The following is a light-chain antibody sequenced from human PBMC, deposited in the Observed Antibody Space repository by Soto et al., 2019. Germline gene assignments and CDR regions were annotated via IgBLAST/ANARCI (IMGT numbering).Light chain of an antibody. J-gene: IGKJ1*01. V-gene: IGKV2-28*01. CDR1: QSLLHSNGKTF. Sequence: DIVMTQSPLSLPVTPGEPASISCRSSQSLLHSNGKTFLDWYLQKPGQSPQLLIFSASKRASGVPDRFSASGSGTDSTLKINRVEAEDVGVYYCMQTLQTPGTFGQGTKV. CDR3: MQTLQTPGT. CDR2: SAS.